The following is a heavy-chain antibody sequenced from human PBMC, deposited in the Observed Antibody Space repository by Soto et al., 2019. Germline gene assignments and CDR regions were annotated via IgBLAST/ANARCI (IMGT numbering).Heavy chain of an antibody. CDR1: GGSISSYY. Sequence: QVQLQESGPGLVKPSETLSLTCTVSGGSISSYYWSWIRQPAGKGLEWIGRIYTSGSTNYNPSLKSRVTMSVDTAKNQCSLKLSSVTAADTAVYYCARDSAWGHCSSTSCRDDDAFDIWGQVTMVTVSS. CDR3: ARDSAWGHCSSTSCRDDDAFDI. D-gene: IGHD2-2*01. V-gene: IGHV4-4*07. CDR2: IYTSGST. J-gene: IGHJ3*02.